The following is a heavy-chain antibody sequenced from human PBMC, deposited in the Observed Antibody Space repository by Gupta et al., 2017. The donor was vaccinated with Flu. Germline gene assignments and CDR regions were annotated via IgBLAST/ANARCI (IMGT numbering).Heavy chain of an antibody. V-gene: IGHV1-2*02. J-gene: IGHJ4*02. CDR1: GYSRTAWF. CDR3: ARVQDKAAHPTFDY. D-gene: IGHD6-6*01. CDR2: INPYNGVT. Sequence: QVQLVQSGSEVKSPGASVRVSCKASGYSRTAWFFHWVRQAPGQGPEWMGSINPYNGVTNYAQKFQGRVAMTRDTSIGTAYMELNSLKIDDTAVYYCARVQDKAAHPTFDYWGQGTLVTVSS.